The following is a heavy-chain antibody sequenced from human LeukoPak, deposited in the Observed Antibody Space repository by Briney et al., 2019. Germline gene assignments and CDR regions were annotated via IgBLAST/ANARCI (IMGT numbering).Heavy chain of an antibody. D-gene: IGHD3-22*01. CDR2: ISSSSSYI. V-gene: IGHV3-21*01. J-gene: IGHJ4*02. CDR1: GFTFSSYS. CDR3: ARGGYYYDSSGLTDH. Sequence: GGSLRLSCAASGFTFSSYSMNWVRQAPGKGLEWVSSISSSSSYIYYADSVKGRFTISRDNAKNSLYLQMDSLRAEDTAVYYCARGGYYYDSSGLTDHWGQGTLVTVSS.